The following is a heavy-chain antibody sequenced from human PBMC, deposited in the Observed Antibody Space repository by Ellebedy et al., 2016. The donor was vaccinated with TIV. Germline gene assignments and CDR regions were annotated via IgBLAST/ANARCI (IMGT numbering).Heavy chain of an antibody. J-gene: IGHJ4*02. V-gene: IGHV1-2*02. Sequence: AASVKVSCKASGYSFTAYYIHWVRQAPGQGLEWMGWINPDSGGTSFPQKFQGRVTMTRDTSISTAYMELSSLRSDDTAVYYCTRVDPSYWGQGTLVAVSS. CDR3: TRVDPSY. D-gene: IGHD2-2*03. CDR1: GYSFTAYY. CDR2: INPDSGGT.